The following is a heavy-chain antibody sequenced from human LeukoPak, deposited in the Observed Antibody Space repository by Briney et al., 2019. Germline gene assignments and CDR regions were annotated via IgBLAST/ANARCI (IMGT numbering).Heavy chain of an antibody. CDR2: ISSSGSTI. CDR1: GFTFSSYE. D-gene: IGHD1-20*01. J-gene: IGHJ4*02. CDR3: ANNNWNDYDY. V-gene: IGHV3-48*03. Sequence: GGSLRLSCAASGFTFSSYEMNWVRQAPGKGLEWVSYISSSGSTIYYADSVKGRFTISRDNAKNSLYLQMNSLRDEDTAVYYCANNNWNDYDYWGQGTLVTVSS.